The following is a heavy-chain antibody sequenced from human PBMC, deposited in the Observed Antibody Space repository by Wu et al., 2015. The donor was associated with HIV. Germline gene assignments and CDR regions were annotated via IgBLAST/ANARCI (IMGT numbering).Heavy chain of an antibody. Sequence: QVQPVQSGAEVKKPGSSVKVSCKSSGGNFRSLGISWVRQAPGQGLEWMGIINPSGGSTSYAQKFQGRVTMTRDTSTSTVYMELSSLRSEDTAVYYCARESSGDVATAGYFDYWGQGTLVTVSS. V-gene: IGHV1-46*01. CDR3: ARESSGDVATAGYFDY. CDR2: INPSGGST. CDR1: GGNFRSLG. D-gene: IGHD6-13*01. J-gene: IGHJ4*02.